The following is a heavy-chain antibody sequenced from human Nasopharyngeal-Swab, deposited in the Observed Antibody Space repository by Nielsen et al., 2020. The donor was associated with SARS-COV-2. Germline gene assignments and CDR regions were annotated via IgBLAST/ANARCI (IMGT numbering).Heavy chain of an antibody. J-gene: IGHJ4*02. CDR2: IYYNGNT. V-gene: IGHV4-39*01. Sequence: SETLSLTCTVSGDSIAYSTFYWGWIRRPPGKGLEWIGNIYYNGNTYQNPSLKSRLTISVDKSKNQFSLQLSSVTAADTAVYYCVRSSSWYYFDYWAQGTQVTVSS. D-gene: IGHD6-13*01. CDR3: VRSSSWYYFDY. CDR1: GDSIAYSTFY.